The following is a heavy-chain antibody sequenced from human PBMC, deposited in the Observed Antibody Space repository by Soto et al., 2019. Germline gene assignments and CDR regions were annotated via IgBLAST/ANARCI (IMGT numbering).Heavy chain of an antibody. CDR2: ISYDGSNK. CDR3: ARDGRQQLVQGYFDY. Sequence: QVQLVESGGGVVQPGRSLRLSCAASGFTFSSYAMHWVRQAPGKGLEWVAVISYDGSNKYYADSVKGRFTISRDNSKNTLYLQMNSLRAEDTAVYYCARDGRQQLVQGYFDYWGQGTLVTVSS. CDR1: GFTFSSYA. J-gene: IGHJ4*02. D-gene: IGHD6-13*01. V-gene: IGHV3-30-3*01.